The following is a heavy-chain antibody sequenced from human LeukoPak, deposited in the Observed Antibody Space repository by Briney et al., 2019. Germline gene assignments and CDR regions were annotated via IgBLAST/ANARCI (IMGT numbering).Heavy chain of an antibody. CDR3: ARGGSTGVV. D-gene: IGHD4-23*01. J-gene: IGHJ4*02. CDR2: INTNTRNP. CDR1: GYTFTRHA. Sequence: ASVKVSCKASGYTFTRHAMNWVRQAPGQGLEWMGWINTNTRNPTYAQGFTGRFVFSLDTSVSTAYLQINSLEAEDTAVYYCARGGSTGVVWGQGTLVTVSS. V-gene: IGHV7-4-1*02.